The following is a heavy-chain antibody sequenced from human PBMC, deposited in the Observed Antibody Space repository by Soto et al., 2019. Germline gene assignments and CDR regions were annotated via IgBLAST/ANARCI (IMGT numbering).Heavy chain of an antibody. J-gene: IGHJ4*02. Sequence: QVQLQESGPGLVKPSGTLSLTCAVSGGSITSNNLWSWVRQPPGKGLEWIGVIYYSGNTNYNPSLRGRVSMSVDKSQNQFALWFPSLTAADPAVSYCARGFGHTSSWDLGRWGQGILISVS. V-gene: IGHV4-4*02. CDR3: ARGFGHTSSWDLGR. CDR1: GGSITSNNL. D-gene: IGHD6-13*01. CDR2: IYYSGNT.